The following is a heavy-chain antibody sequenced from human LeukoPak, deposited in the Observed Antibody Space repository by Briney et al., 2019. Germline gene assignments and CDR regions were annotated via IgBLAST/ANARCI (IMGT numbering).Heavy chain of an antibody. CDR2: ISSGGSTV. Sequence: PGGSLRLSCAAPGFTFSNYEMHWVRRAPGKGLEWVSYISSGGSTVYYADSVKGRFTVSRDNAKNSLYLQMSSLRAEDTAVYYCARGGSFVEYWGQGTLVSVSS. CDR1: GFTFSNYE. J-gene: IGHJ4*02. D-gene: IGHD3-10*01. CDR3: ARGGSFVEY. V-gene: IGHV3-48*03.